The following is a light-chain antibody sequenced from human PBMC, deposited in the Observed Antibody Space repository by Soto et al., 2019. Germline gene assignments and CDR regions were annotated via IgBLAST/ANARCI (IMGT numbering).Light chain of an antibody. CDR2: SAS. CDR3: QQTFSHLLS. J-gene: IGKJ4*01. Sequence: IQLTQSPSSLSASVGDRVTIVCRASESISDYLNWYQLKSGEAPKVLIYSASTLRGGVPSRFGGTGSGTEFTLTISSLQPEDVATYYCQQTFSHLLSFGGGTTVEIK. V-gene: IGKV1-39*01. CDR1: ESISDY.